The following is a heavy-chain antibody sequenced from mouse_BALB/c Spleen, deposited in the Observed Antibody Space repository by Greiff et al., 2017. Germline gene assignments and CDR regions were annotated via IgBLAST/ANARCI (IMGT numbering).Heavy chain of an antibody. D-gene: IGHD2-1*01. Sequence: EVKLVESGGGLVKPGGSLKLSCAASGFTFSSYAMSWVRQTPEKRLEWVASISSGGSTYYPDSVKGRFTISRDNARNILYLQMSSLRSEDTAMYYCARDGKGNFDYWGQGTTLTVSS. CDR2: ISSGGST. CDR3: ARDGKGNFDY. CDR1: GFTFSSYA. V-gene: IGHV5-6-5*01. J-gene: IGHJ2*01.